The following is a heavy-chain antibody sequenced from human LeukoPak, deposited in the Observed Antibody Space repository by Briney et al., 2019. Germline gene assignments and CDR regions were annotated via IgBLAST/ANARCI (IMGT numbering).Heavy chain of an antibody. D-gene: IGHD3-9*01. CDR2: INANSGGT. CDR1: GYTFIDYH. Sequence: ASVKVSCKASGYTFIDYHIHWVRQAPGQGLEWMGWINANSGGTKYAQKFQGRVTMTSDTSISTAYMELTRLRSDDTAVYYCARDTSHYDLLTGSRDFYSGVDVRGQGTTVSVSS. CDR3: ARDTSHYDLLTGSRDFYSGVDV. V-gene: IGHV1-2*02. J-gene: IGHJ6*02.